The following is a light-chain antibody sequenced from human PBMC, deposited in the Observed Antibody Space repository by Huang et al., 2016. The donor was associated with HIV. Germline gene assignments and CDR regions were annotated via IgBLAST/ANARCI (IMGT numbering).Light chain of an antibody. CDR2: GAS. CDR3: QQYNNWPPWT. V-gene: IGKV3-15*01. Sequence: EIVMTQSPATLSVSPGERATLSCRASQSVSSNLAWYQQKPGQAPRLLIYGASTRATGIPARVSGSGSWTEFTLTISSLQSEDFAVYYCQQYNNWPPWTFGQGTKVEIK. J-gene: IGKJ1*01. CDR1: QSVSSN.